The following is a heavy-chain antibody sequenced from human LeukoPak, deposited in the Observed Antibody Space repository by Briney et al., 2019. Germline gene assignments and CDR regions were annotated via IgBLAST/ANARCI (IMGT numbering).Heavy chain of an antibody. D-gene: IGHD2-2*01. CDR1: GGSISSGLYS. J-gene: IGHJ5*02. V-gene: IGHV4-30-2*01. CDR3: ARLQYCSGTSCYWFDP. CDR2: IYHTGST. Sequence: SETLSLTCDVSGGSISSGLYSWSWIRQPLGKGLEWIGYIYHTGSTYYNPSLKSQVTISVDTSKNQFSLRLSSVTAADTAVYYCARLQYCSGTSCYWFDPWGQGTLVTVSS.